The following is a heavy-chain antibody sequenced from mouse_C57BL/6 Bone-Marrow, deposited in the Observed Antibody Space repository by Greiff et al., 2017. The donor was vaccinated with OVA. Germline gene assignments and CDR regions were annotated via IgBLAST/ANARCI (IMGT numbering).Heavy chain of an antibody. Sequence: VQLKESGGDLVKPGGSLKLSCAASGFTFSSYGMSWVRQTPDKRLEWVATISSGGSYTYYPDSVKGRFTISRDNAKNTLYLQMSSLKSEDTAMYYCARQWGPCAYWGQGTLVTVSA. CDR3: ARQWGPCAY. V-gene: IGHV5-6*01. J-gene: IGHJ3*01. CDR1: GFTFSSYG. CDR2: ISSGGSYT.